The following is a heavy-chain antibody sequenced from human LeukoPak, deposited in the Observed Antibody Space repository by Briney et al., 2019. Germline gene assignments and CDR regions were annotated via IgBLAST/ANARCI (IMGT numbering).Heavy chain of an antibody. D-gene: IGHD2-21*02. CDR3: ARGPWFLVGYCGGDCYSDY. J-gene: IGHJ4*02. CDR1: GYTLTELS. V-gene: IGHV1-24*01. Sequence: ASVKVSCKVSGYTLTELSMHWVRQAPGKGLEWMGGFDPEDGETIYAQKFQGRVTMTRDTSTSTVYMELSSLRSEDTAVYYCARGPWFLVGYCGGDCYSDYWGQGTLVTVSS. CDR2: FDPEDGET.